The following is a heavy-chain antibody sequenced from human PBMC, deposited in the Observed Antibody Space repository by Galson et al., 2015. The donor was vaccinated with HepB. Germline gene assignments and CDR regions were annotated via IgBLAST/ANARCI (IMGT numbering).Heavy chain of an antibody. CDR2: ISSSSSYI. V-gene: IGHV3-21*01. CDR3: ARDAVLRFLVQIARQASRFDP. J-gene: IGHJ5*02. CDR1: GFTFSNYS. Sequence: SLRLSCAVSGFTFSNYSMNWVRQAPGKGLEWVSSISSSSSYIYYADSVKGRFTNSRDNAKNSLYLQMNSLRAEETAVYYCARDAVLRFLVQIARQASRFDPWGQGTLFTVSS. D-gene: IGHD3-3*01.